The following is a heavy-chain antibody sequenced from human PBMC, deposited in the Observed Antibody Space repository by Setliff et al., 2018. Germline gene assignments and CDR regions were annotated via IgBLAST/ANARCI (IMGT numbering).Heavy chain of an antibody. D-gene: IGHD3-22*01. CDR3: ARGGVTNYYDSSGIPDAFDI. Sequence: GGSLRLSCAASGFTVSSNSISWVRQAPGKGPEWVSVIHRGVSHYADSVTGRFTISRDNSKNTLYLQMSSLRAEDTAVYYCARGGVTNYYDSSGIPDAFDIWGQGTMVTVSS. J-gene: IGHJ3*02. V-gene: IGHV3-66*01. CDR1: GFTVSSNS. CDR2: IHRGVS.